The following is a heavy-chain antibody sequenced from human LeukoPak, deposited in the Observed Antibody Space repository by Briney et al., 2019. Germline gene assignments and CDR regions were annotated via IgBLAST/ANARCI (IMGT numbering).Heavy chain of an antibody. Sequence: PETLSLTCAVYGGSFSGYYWSWIRQPPGKGLGWIGEINHSGSTNYNPSLKSRVTISVDTSKNQFSLKLSSVTAADTAVYYCARGCITMVRGVIISVGFDPWGQGTLVTVSS. CDR1: GGSFSGYY. CDR2: INHSGST. CDR3: ARGCITMVRGVIISVGFDP. D-gene: IGHD3-10*01. V-gene: IGHV4-34*01. J-gene: IGHJ5*02.